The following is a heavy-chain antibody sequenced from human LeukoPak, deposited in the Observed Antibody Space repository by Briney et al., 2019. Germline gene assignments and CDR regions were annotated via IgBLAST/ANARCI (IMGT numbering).Heavy chain of an antibody. CDR1: GGTFSSYA. V-gene: IGHV1-69*04. Sequence: ASVKVSCKASGGTFSSYAISWVRQAPGQGLEWMGRIIPILGIANYAQKFQGRVTITADKSTSTAYMELSSLGSEDTAVYYCASEYYYDSSGYPPYFDYWGQGTLVTVSS. D-gene: IGHD3-22*01. J-gene: IGHJ4*02. CDR2: IIPILGIA. CDR3: ASEYYYDSSGYPPYFDY.